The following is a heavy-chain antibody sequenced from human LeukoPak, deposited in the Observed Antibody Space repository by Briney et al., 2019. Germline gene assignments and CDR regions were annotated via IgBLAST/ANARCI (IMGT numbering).Heavy chain of an antibody. J-gene: IGHJ5*02. CDR2: IIPIFGTA. V-gene: IGHV1-69*05. D-gene: IGHD1-1*01. CDR1: GGTFSSYA. Sequence: GASVKVSCKASGGTFSSYAISWVRQAPGQGLEWMGGIIPIFGTANYAQKFQGRVTMTRDTSTSTVYMELSSLRSEDTAVYYCARDRGGTTPPNWFDPWGQGTLVTVSS. CDR3: ARDRGGTTPPNWFDP.